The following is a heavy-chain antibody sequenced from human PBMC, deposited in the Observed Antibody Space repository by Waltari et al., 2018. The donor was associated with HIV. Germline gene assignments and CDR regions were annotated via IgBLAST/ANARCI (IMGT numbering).Heavy chain of an antibody. V-gene: IGHV3-11*01. CDR2: ISGSGTTP. CDR1: GFSFSDSY. D-gene: IGHD1-1*01. CDR3: ASKTTGWYAH. J-gene: IGHJ5*02. Sequence: QVQLAESGGGLVKHGGSLSLSCAASGFSFSDSYMSWIRQAPGKGLGWVSYISGSGTTPDYIESVKGRFTIARDNAKESVFLQMTSLRPEDTAMYYCASKTTGWYAHWGRGALVTVSS.